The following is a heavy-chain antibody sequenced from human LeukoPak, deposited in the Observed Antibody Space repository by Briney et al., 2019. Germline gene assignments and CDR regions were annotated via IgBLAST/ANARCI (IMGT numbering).Heavy chain of an antibody. V-gene: IGHV1-18*01. D-gene: IGHD2/OR15-2a*01. J-gene: IGHJ4*02. CDR3: ARASPTDNPALHTDS. CDR1: GYTFTSYG. CDR2: ISGYSGNT. Sequence: ASVKVSCKASGYTFTSYGISWVRQAPGQGLEWMGWISGYSGNTHYSRKFQGRVTMTTDTSTSTAYMELRSLRSDDTAVYYCARASPTDNPALHTDSWGQGTLVTVSS.